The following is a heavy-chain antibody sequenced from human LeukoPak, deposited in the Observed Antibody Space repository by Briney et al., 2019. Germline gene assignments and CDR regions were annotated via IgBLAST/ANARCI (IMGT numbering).Heavy chain of an antibody. V-gene: IGHV3-11*04. CDR3: ARSYLRVYLDY. D-gene: IGHD3-10*01. CDR2: ISSSGSTI. Sequence: GGSLRLSCAASGFTFSDYYMSWIRQAPGKGPEWVSYISSSGSTIYYADSVKGRFTISRDNAKNSLYLQMNSLRAEDTAVYYCARSYLRVYLDYWGQGTLVTVSS. CDR1: GFTFSDYY. J-gene: IGHJ4*02.